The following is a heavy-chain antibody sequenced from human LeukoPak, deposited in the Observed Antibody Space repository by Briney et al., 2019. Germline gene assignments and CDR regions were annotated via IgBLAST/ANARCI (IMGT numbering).Heavy chain of an antibody. CDR1: GFTFSSYS. CDR2: ISSSGSTI. V-gene: IGHV3-48*04. D-gene: IGHD3-10*02. CDR3: AELGITKIGGV. J-gene: IGHJ6*03. Sequence: GGSLRLSCAASGFTFSSYSMNWVRQAPGKGREGVSYISSSGSTIYYADSVKGRFTISRDNAKNSLYLQMNSLRAEDTAVYYCAELGITKIGGVWGKGTTVTISS.